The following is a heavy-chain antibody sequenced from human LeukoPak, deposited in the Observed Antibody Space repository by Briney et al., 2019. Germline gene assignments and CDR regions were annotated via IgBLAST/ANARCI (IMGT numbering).Heavy chain of an antibody. Sequence: SETLSLTCTVSGVSISSYYWTWIRQPPGKGLEWIGYIYYSGSTNYNPSLKSRVTLSVDTSKNQFSLKLSSVTAADTAVYYCARGRRKAVVNWFDPWGQGTLVTVSS. V-gene: IGHV4-59*12. CDR2: IYYSGST. CDR3: ARGRRKAVVNWFDP. J-gene: IGHJ5*02. D-gene: IGHD4-23*01. CDR1: GVSISSYY.